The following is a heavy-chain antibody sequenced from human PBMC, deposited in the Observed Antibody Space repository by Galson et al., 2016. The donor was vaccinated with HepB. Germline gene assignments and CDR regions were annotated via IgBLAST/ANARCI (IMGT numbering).Heavy chain of an antibody. CDR1: GDSVSSSTDA. J-gene: IGHJ6*02. V-gene: IGHV6-1*01. Sequence: CAISGDSVSSSTDAWIWIRQSPSRGLEWLGRTYYRSKWYNDYAVSVKSRITISPDTSKNQFSLQLSSVTPEDTAVYYCAREVRYSPSGGMDVWGQGTTVTVSS. CDR3: AREVRYSPSGGMDV. CDR2: TYYRSKWYN. D-gene: IGHD3-9*01.